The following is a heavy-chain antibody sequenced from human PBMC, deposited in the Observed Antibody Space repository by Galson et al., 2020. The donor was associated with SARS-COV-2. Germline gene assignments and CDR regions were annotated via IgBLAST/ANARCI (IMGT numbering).Heavy chain of an antibody. D-gene: IGHD1-26*01. J-gene: IGHJ6*02. CDR3: ARGLVESGTFDGMDV. V-gene: IGHV7-4-1*01. CDR2: INTNTGNP. Sequence: ASVKVSCKPYGYNFINYAINWVRQAPGQGLEWMAWINTNTGNPTSARDFTGRFVLSLDTSVNTAYLQIDSLKAEDTAVYYCARGLVESGTFDGMDVWGQGTTVTVSS. CDR1: GYNFINYA.